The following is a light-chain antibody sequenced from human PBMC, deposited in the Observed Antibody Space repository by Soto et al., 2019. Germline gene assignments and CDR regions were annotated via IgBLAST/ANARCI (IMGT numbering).Light chain of an antibody. V-gene: IGKV3-15*01. J-gene: IGKJ5*01. CDR3: QQYNNWPPIP. CDR2: GSS. Sequence: EIVMTQSPATLSVSPGERATLSCRASQSVSSNLAWYQQKPGQAPRLLIYGSSTRATGSPARFSGSGSGTEFTLTISSLQSEDFAVYYCQQYNNWPPIPFGQGTRLEIK. CDR1: QSVSSN.